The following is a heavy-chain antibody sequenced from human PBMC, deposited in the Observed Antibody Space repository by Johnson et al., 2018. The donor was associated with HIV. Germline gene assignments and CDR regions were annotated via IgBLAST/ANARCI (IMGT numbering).Heavy chain of an antibody. V-gene: IGHV3-7*02. CDR1: GFTFSTYW. J-gene: IGHJ3*02. CDR2: IKQDGTEK. Sequence: VQLVESGGGVVRPGGSLRLSCAASGFTFSTYWMSWVRQAPGKGLEWVANIKQDGTEKYYADSVKGRFTISRDNSKNTLYLEMNSLRAEDTAVYYCAKGSGSGWLRDAFDIWGQGTMVTVSS. CDR3: AKGSGSGWLRDAFDI. D-gene: IGHD6-19*01.